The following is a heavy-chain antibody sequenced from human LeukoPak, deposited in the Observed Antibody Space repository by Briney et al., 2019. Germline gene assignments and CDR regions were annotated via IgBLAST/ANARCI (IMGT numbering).Heavy chain of an antibody. CDR1: GFTFSTYA. Sequence: GRSLRLSCAASGFTFSTYAIHWVRQAPGKGLEWLAVVWYDGSNKNYADSVKGRFTISRDNSENTLYLQMDSLRVEDTAVYYCARDVGEDTPGMDVWGHGTTVTVSS. CDR3: ARDVGEDTPGMDV. J-gene: IGHJ6*02. CDR2: VWYDGSNK. V-gene: IGHV3-33*01. D-gene: IGHD4-17*01.